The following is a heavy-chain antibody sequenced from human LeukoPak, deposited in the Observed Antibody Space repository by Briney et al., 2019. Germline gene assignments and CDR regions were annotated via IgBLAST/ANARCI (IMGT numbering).Heavy chain of an antibody. CDR2: ICGSGGST. V-gene: IGHV3-23*01. Sequence: GGSLRLSCAASGFTFSSYAMRWVRQAPGKGLEWVSVICGSGGSTYYADSVKGRSTISRDNSKNTLYLQMNSLRAEDTAVYYCAKHNDHPHYGMDVWGQGTTVTVSS. CDR1: GFTFSSYA. CDR3: AKHNDHPHYGMDV. D-gene: IGHD1-1*01. J-gene: IGHJ6*02.